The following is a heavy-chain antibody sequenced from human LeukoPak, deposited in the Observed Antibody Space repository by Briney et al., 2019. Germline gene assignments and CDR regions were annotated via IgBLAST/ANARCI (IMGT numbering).Heavy chain of an antibody. V-gene: IGHV3-30*02. D-gene: IGHD3-22*01. J-gene: IGHJ6*03. CDR2: IRYDGSNK. CDR3: AYDSSGYYYYYYYMDV. Sequence: GGSLRLSCAASGFTFSSYAMHWVRQAPGKGLEWVAFIRYDGSNKYYADSVKGRFTISRDNSKNTLYLQMNSLRAEDTAVYYCAYDSSGYYYYYYYMDVWGKGTTVTISS. CDR1: GFTFSSYA.